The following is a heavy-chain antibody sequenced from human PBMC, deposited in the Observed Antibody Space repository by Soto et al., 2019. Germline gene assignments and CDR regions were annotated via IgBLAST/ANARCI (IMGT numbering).Heavy chain of an antibody. J-gene: IGHJ4*02. Sequence: LRLSCEASGFVFKMYYMHWFRQVPGKGPEWVSRISDDGKITTYADSVKDRFTISRDNAKDTLYLQWDNLRGDDTGLYYWLRGPRASSSGTGAYWGQGTQVT. V-gene: IGHV3-74*01. D-gene: IGHD5-12*01. CDR2: ISDDGKIT. CDR1: GFVFKMYY. CDR3: LRGPRASSSGTGAY.